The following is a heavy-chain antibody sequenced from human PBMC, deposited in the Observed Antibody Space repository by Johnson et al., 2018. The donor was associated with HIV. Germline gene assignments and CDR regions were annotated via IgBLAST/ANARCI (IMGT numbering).Heavy chain of an antibody. J-gene: IGHJ3*02. CDR2: INSDGSST. D-gene: IGHD6-13*01. Sequence: MHLVESGGGLVQPGGSLRLSCVASGFTFSSYDMHWVRQATGKGLVWVSRINSDGSSTSYADSVKGRFTISRDNAKNTLYLQMNSLRAEDTSVYYCARGQLDNAFDIWGQGTMVTVSS. CDR3: ARGQLDNAFDI. CDR1: GFTFSSYD. V-gene: IGHV3-74*02.